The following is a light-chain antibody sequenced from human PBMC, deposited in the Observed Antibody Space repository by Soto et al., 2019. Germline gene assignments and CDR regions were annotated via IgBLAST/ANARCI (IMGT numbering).Light chain of an antibody. CDR2: AAS. CDR1: QDIRGD. J-gene: IGKJ4*01. V-gene: IGKV1-6*01. Sequence: AIPMTHFPSSLSASVGDRVTITCRASQDIRGDLGWYQQRPGKAPKLLIYAASSLQSGVPSRFSGSGSGTDFTLTISSLQPEDFATYYCLQDYNYPLTFGGGTKVEIK. CDR3: LQDYNYPLT.